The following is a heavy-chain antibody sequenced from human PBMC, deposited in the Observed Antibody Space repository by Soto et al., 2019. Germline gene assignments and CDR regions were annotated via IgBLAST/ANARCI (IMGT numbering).Heavy chain of an antibody. Sequence: GGSLRLSCAASGFTFSSYSMNWVRQAPGKGLEWVSSISSSSSYIYYADSVKGRFTISRDNAKNSLFLQMNSLRAEDTAIYYCAKKVNSGSGSQFFDYWGQGTRVTVSS. J-gene: IGHJ4*02. CDR1: GFTFSSYS. V-gene: IGHV3-21*04. CDR2: ISSSSSYI. CDR3: AKKVNSGSGSQFFDY. D-gene: IGHD3-10*01.